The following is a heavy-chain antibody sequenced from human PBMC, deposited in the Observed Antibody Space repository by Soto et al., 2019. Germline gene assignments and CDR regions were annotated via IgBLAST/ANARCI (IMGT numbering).Heavy chain of an antibody. CDR3: AREVVVAATRHLPLS. CDR1: GYTFTSYY. J-gene: IGHJ3*01. Sequence: GASVKVSCKASGYTFTSYYMHWVRQAPGQGLEWMGIINPSSGTTAYPQKFQGRVTITADTSTSTVYMELRSLRSEDTAVYYCAREVVVAATRHLPLSWGQGTMVTVSS. D-gene: IGHD2-15*01. CDR2: INPSSGTT. V-gene: IGHV1-46*03.